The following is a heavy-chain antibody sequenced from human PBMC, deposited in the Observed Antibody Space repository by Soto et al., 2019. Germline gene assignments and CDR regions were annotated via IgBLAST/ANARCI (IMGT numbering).Heavy chain of an antibody. J-gene: IGHJ4*02. CDR1: GYTFTSYA. D-gene: IGHD4-17*01. CDR3: GREVHYGDSSFAY. CDR2: INAGNGNT. V-gene: IGHV1-3*01. Sequence: ASVKVSCKASGYTFTSYAMHWVRQAPGQRLEWMGWINAGNGNTKYSQKFQGRVTITRNTSASTAYMELSSLRSEDTAVYYCGREVHYGDSSFAYWGKGTLVTASS.